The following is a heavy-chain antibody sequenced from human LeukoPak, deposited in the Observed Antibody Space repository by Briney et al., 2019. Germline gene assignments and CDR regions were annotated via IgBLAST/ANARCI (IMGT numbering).Heavy chain of an antibody. CDR1: GFTFSSYS. V-gene: IGHV3-21*01. CDR3: ARDYGDYLTPGCFDY. D-gene: IGHD4-17*01. J-gene: IGHJ4*02. CDR2: ISSSSSYI. Sequence: GGSLRLSCAASGFTFSSYSMNWVRQAPGKGLEWVSSISSSSSYIYYADSVKGRFTISRDNAKNSLYLQMNSLRAEDTAVYYCARDYGDYLTPGCFDYWGQGTLVTVSS.